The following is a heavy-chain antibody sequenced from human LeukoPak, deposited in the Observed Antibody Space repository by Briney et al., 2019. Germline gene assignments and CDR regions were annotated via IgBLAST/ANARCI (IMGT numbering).Heavy chain of an antibody. CDR2: IYYSGST. CDR3: ARGYSSSWRYYYYGMDV. D-gene: IGHD6-13*01. CDR1: GGSISSYY. V-gene: IGHV4-59*08. Sequence: PSETLSLTCTVSGGSISSYYWSWIRQPPGKGLEWIGYIYYSGSTNYNPSLKSRVTISVDTSKNQFSLKLSSVTAADTAVYYCARGYSSSWRYYYYGMDVWGQGTTVTVSS. J-gene: IGHJ6*02.